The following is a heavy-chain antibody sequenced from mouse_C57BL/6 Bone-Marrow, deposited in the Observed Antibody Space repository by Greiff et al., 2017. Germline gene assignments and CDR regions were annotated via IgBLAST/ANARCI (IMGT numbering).Heavy chain of an antibody. J-gene: IGHJ2*01. CDR3: GCYDGFY. CDR2: INPSSGYT. V-gene: IGHV1-7*01. D-gene: IGHD2-3*01. Sequence: VQLQQSGAELVKPGASVKLSCKASGYTFTSYWMHWVKQRPGQGLEWIGYINPSSGYTKYNQKFKGKATLTADKSSSTAYMQLSSLTYEDSAVYYGGCYDGFYWGQGTTLTVSS. CDR1: GYTFTSYW.